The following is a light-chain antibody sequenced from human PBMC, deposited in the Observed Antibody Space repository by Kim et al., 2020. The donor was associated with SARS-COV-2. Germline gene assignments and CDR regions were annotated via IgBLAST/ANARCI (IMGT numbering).Light chain of an antibody. J-gene: IGLJ3*02. CDR1: SSDMGDYKY. CDR3: SSYTRSGTLYVV. CDR2: AVS. Sequence: SFTSSCAGSSSDMGDYKYVSWYQQHPGKAPKLIISAVSDRPSGISNRFSGSKSGNTASLTISRLQAEDEADYYCSSYTRSGTLYVVFGGGTQLTVL. V-gene: IGLV2-14*04.